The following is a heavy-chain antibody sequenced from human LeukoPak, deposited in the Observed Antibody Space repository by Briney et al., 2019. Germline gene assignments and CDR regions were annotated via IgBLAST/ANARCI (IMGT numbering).Heavy chain of an antibody. D-gene: IGHD3-9*01. CDR1: GFTFGSYG. J-gene: IGHJ4*02. Sequence: PGRSLRLSCAASGFTFGSYGMHWVRQAPGKGLEWVAVISYDGSNKYYADSVKGRFTISRDNSKNTLYLQMNSLRAEDTAVYYCAKDILTGWYCFDYWGQGTLVTVSS. V-gene: IGHV3-30*18. CDR2: ISYDGSNK. CDR3: AKDILTGWYCFDY.